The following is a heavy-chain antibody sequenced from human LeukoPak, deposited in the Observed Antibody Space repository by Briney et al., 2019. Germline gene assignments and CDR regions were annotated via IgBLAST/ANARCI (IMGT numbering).Heavy chain of an antibody. V-gene: IGHV3-21*01. Sequence: GGSLRLSCTASGFSINSYDMNWVRQAPGKGLEWVSSISPKSDFIYYSDSVRGRFTISRDNADKSLYLQMNSLGAEDTAVYYLAREDCSASSCYVRRSWFDPWGRGTLVTVSS. CDR3: AREDCSASSCYVRRSWFDP. CDR2: ISPKSDFI. D-gene: IGHD2-8*02. CDR1: GFSINSYD. J-gene: IGHJ5*02.